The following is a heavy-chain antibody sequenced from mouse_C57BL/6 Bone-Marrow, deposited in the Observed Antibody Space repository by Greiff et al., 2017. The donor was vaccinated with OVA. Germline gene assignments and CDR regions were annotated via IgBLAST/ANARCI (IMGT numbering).Heavy chain of an antibody. CDR2: ISDGGSYT. CDR3: ARDRGKNAMDY. J-gene: IGHJ4*01. Sequence: EVQLVESGGGLVKPGGSLKLSCAASGFTFSSYAMSWVRQTPEKRLEWVATISDGGSYTYYPDNVKGRFTISRDNAKNNLYLQRSHLKSEDTAMYYCARDRGKNAMDYWGQGTSVTVSS. V-gene: IGHV5-4*01. CDR1: GFTFSSYA.